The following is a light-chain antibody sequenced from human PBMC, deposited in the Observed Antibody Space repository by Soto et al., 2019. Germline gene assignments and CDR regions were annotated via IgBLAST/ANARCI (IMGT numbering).Light chain of an antibody. CDR3: CSYAGSYTYV. CDR1: SSDVGGYNY. CDR2: NVS. J-gene: IGLJ1*01. V-gene: IGLV2-11*01. Sequence: QSVLTQPRSVSGSPGQSVTISCTGTSSDVGGYNYVSWYQQHPGKAPKLMIYNVSERPSGVPDRFSGSKSDNTASLTISGLQAEDEADYYCCSYAGSYTYVFGTGTKVTVL.